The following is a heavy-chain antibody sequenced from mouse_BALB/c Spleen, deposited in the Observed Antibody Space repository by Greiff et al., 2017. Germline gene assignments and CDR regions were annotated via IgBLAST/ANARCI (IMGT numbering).Heavy chain of an antibody. Sequence: EVQLQQSGAELVRSGASVKLSCTASGFNIKDYYMHWVKQRPEQGLEWIGWIDPENGDTEYAPKFQGKATMTADTSSNTAYLQLSSLTSEDTAVYYCKGITTVVATDYWGQGTTLTVSS. J-gene: IGHJ2*01. D-gene: IGHD1-1*01. CDR3: KGITTVVATDY. V-gene: IGHV14-4*02. CDR1: GFNIKDYY. CDR2: IDPENGDT.